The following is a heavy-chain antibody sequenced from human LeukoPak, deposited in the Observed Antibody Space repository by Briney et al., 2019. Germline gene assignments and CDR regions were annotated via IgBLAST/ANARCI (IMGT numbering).Heavy chain of an antibody. CDR3: ANYYDSSGHFDY. J-gene: IGHJ4*02. CDR1: GGSISSTSYY. Sequence: SETLSLTCTVSGGSISSTSYYWGWIRQPPGKGLEWIGSIYYSGGTYYNPSLKSRVTISVDTSKNQFSLKLSSVTAADTAVYYCANYYDSSGHFDYWGQGTLVTVSS. CDR2: IYYSGGT. V-gene: IGHV4-39*07. D-gene: IGHD3-22*01.